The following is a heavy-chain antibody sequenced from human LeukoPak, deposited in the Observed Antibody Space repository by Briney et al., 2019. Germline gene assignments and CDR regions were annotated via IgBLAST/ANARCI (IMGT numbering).Heavy chain of an antibody. CDR1: GGSISSYY. V-gene: IGHV4-59*01. Sequence: NTSETLSLTCTVSGGSISSYYWSWIRQPPGKGLEWIGYIYYSGSTNYNPSLKSRVTISVDTSKNQFSLKLSSVTAADTAVYYCARLPRGSSGYYYRKAFDIWGQGTMVTVSS. J-gene: IGHJ3*02. CDR2: IYYSGST. CDR3: ARLPRGSSGYYYRKAFDI. D-gene: IGHD3-22*01.